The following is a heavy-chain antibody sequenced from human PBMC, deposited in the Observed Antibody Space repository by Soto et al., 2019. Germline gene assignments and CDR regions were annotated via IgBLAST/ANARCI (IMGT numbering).Heavy chain of an antibody. J-gene: IGHJ5*02. V-gene: IGHV4-31*03. D-gene: IGHD1-1*01. Sequence: SETLSRTCSVSDAALNSGNYYRSWNRQVPGKGLEWVGHLYVTGAVDSNASGRDRITLSQDTAERQFSLNRRVVTSADTAVYYCARLRIATTNCKWFDPWGQATLVTVSS. CDR2: LYVTGAV. CDR3: ARLRIATTNCKWFDP. CDR1: DAALNSGNYY.